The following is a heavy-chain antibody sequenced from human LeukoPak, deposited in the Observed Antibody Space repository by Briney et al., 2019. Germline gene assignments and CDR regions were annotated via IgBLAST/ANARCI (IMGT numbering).Heavy chain of an antibody. CDR2: ITSSSYI. Sequence: PGGSLRLSCAASGFTFSSYNMNWVRQAPGKGLEWVSSITSSSYIYYADSVKGRFTISRDNAKNSLYLQMNSLRAEDTAVYCCARALMDSSGWNYGMDVWGQGTTVTVSS. V-gene: IGHV3-21*01. CDR1: GFTFSSYN. J-gene: IGHJ6*02. D-gene: IGHD6-19*01. CDR3: ARALMDSSGWNYGMDV.